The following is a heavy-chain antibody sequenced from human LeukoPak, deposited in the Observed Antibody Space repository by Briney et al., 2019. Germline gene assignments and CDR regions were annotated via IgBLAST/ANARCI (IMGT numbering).Heavy chain of an antibody. CDR3: ARVKSGYYMSEYFQY. D-gene: IGHD3-3*01. Sequence: SETLSLTCTLSGYSISSGYYWGWIRQPPGKGLEWIGSIYHSGSTYHNPSLKSRVSISVDTSKNQFSLKLSSVTAADTAVYYCARVKSGYYMSEYFQYWGQGTLVTVSS. J-gene: IGHJ1*01. CDR1: GYSISSGYY. CDR2: IYHSGST. V-gene: IGHV4-38-2*02.